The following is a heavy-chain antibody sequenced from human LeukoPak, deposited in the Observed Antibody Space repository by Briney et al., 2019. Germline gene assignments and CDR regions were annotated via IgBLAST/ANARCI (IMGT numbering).Heavy chain of an antibody. CDR1: GFTFSSYS. J-gene: IGHJ4*02. CDR2: ISTSSSYI. CDR3: ARDGYSYGSHSPYYFDY. D-gene: IGHD5-18*01. Sequence: GGSLRLSCAASGFTFSSYSMNWVRQAPGKGLEWVSSISTSSSYIYYADSVKGRFTISRDNSKNTLYLQMNSLRAEDTAVYYCARDGYSYGSHSPYYFDYWGQGTLVTVSS. V-gene: IGHV3-21*04.